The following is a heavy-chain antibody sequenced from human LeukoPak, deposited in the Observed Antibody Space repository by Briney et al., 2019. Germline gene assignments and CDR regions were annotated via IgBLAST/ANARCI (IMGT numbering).Heavy chain of an antibody. Sequence: SETLSLTCTVSGGSISSSSYYWGWIRQPPGKGPEWIGSIYYSGSTYYNPSLKSRVTISVDTSKNQFSLKLSSVTAADTAVYYCARLPPNASWFDPWGQGTLVTVSS. CDR1: GGSISSSSYY. CDR2: IYYSGST. J-gene: IGHJ5*02. V-gene: IGHV4-39*01. CDR3: ARLPPNASWFDP.